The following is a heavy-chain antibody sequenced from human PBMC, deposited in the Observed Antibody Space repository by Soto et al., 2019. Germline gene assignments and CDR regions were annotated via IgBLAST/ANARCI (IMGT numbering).Heavy chain of an antibody. CDR1: GGSISSGGYY. CDR2: IYYSGTT. CDR3: VRGYGGYNHYFDS. D-gene: IGHD5-12*01. V-gene: IGHV4-31*03. J-gene: IGHJ4*02. Sequence: QVQLQESGPGLVKPSQTLSLTCTVSGGSISSGGYYWSWIRQHPGKGLEWIGYIYYSGTTNYNPSLKSRLTISVDTSKNQFSLRLGAVTAADTGVYYCVRGYGGYNHYFDSWGQGTLVTVSS.